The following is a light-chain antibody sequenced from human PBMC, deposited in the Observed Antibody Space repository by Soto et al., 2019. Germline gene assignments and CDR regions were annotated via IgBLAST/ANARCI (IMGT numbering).Light chain of an antibody. J-gene: IGLJ2*01. Sequence: QSVLTQSPSASASLGASVKLTCTLSSGHSSYAIAWHQQQPEKGPRYLMKLNSDGSHSKGDGIPDRFSGSSSGAERYLTISSLQSEDEADYYCQTWALAPVVFGGGTKVTVL. CDR1: SGHSSYA. CDR3: QTWALAPVV. CDR2: LNSDGSH. V-gene: IGLV4-69*01.